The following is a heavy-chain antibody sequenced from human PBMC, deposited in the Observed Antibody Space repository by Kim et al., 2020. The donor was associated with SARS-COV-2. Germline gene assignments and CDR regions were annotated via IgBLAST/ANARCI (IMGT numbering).Heavy chain of an antibody. D-gene: IGHD3-16*01. J-gene: IGHJ4*02. V-gene: IGHV3-7*01. CDR1: GFTFSNFW. CDR3: ARDSVGYWGSLDY. Sequence: GGSLRLSCAASGFTFSNFWMTWVRQAPGKGLEWVANIKQDGSEKYYVDSVRGRFTISRDNAKNSLYLQMSSLRAEDTAVYYCARDSVGYWGSLDYWGQGTLVTVSS. CDR2: IKQDGSEK.